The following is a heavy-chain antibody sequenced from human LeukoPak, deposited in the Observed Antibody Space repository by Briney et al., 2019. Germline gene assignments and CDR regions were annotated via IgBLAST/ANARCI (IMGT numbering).Heavy chain of an antibody. CDR3: ARAKHDNRNWFDP. CDR2: IYYSGTT. J-gene: IGHJ5*02. CDR1: GGSISSGDYY. Sequence: PSETLSLTCTVSGGSISSGDYYWSWIRQPPGTGLEWIGYIYYSGTTYYNPSLKSRVTISIDTSKNQFSLKLSSVTAADTAVYYCARAKHDNRNWFDPWGQGTLVTISS. D-gene: IGHD1-14*01. V-gene: IGHV4-30-4*01.